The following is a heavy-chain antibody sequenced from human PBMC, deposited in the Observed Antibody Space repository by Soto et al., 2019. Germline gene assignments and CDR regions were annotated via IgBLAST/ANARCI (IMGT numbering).Heavy chain of an antibody. J-gene: IGHJ4*02. D-gene: IGHD6-19*01. CDR3: ARAWDSTAWPRKFAY. V-gene: IGHV4-59*11. CDR2: IYDSGNT. CDR1: GGSISSHY. Sequence: SETLSLTCTVSGGSISSHYWSWIRQPPGKGLEWIGYIYDSGNTNYNPSLKSRVTISVDTSRNQLSLKLSSVTAADTAVYYCARAWDSTAWPRKFAYWGRGTLVTVSS.